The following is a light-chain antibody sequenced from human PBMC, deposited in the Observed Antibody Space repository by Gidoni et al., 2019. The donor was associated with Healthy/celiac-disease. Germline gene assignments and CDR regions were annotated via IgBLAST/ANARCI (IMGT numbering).Light chain of an antibody. CDR3: QQDGSSPYT. CDR2: GAS. J-gene: IGKJ2*01. Sequence: EIVLTHSPGTLSLSPGERAPLSCRASQRVSSSYLAWYQQKPGQAPRLLIYGASSRATGIPDRFSGSGSGTDFTLTISRLEPEDFAVYYCQQDGSSPYTFGQGTKLEIK. CDR1: QRVSSSY. V-gene: IGKV3-20*01.